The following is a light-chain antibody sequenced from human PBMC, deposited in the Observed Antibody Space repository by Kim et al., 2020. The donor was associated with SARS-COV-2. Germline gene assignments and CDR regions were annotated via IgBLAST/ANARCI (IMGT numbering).Light chain of an antibody. V-gene: IGLV2-14*03. CDR2: DVA. J-gene: IGLJ2*01. CDR1: SSDVGGLNS. Sequence: QSALTQPASVSGLPGQSITISCSGTSSDVGGLNSVSWYQQHPGKAPRLIIFDVAKRPPGTSDRFSGSKSGNTASLTISGLQSHDESTFYCGSYTTTNTLQVVFGGGTQLTVL. CDR3: GSYTTTNTLQVV.